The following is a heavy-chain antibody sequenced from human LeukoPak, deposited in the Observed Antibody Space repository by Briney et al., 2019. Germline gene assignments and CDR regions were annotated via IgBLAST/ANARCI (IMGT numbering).Heavy chain of an antibody. D-gene: IGHD5-12*01. CDR1: GFTFDDYA. CDR2: ISWNSGSI. J-gene: IGHJ6*02. V-gene: IGHV3-9*01. Sequence: GGSLRLSCAASGFTFDDYAMHWVRQAPGKGLEWVSGISWNSGSIGYADSVKGRFTISRDNAKNTLYLQMNSLRAEDTAVYYCARDLYVDIVAPSGMDVWGQGTTVTVSS. CDR3: ARDLYVDIVAPSGMDV.